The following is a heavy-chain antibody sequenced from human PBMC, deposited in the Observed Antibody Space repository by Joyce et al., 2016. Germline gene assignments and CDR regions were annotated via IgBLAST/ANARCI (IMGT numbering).Heavy chain of an antibody. Sequence: QVQLQESGPGLVRPAETLSLTCNVSGASVNSGGNYWSWMRQPPGKTLEYIGNVFYSGGTKYNPSLKSRVSISLDASKNQFSLSLSAVTAADTAVYFCARGTCRSAGYYYASWGQGTPVIVSS. CDR3: ARGTCRSAGYYYAS. CDR2: VFYSGGT. J-gene: IGHJ5*02. D-gene: IGHD3-22*01. CDR1: GASVNSGGNY. V-gene: IGHV4-61*08.